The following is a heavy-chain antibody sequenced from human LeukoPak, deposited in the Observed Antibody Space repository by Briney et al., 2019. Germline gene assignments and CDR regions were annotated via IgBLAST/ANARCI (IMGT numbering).Heavy chain of an antibody. CDR2: ISSSSAK. J-gene: IGHJ3*02. Sequence: GGSLRLSCAASGFTFSSYSMNWARQAPGKGLEWVSYISSSSAKYYADSVKGRFTISRDNAKNSLYLQMNSLRDEDTAVYYCAREWDVFDIWGQGTMVTVSS. V-gene: IGHV3-48*02. CDR1: GFTFSSYS. CDR3: AREWDVFDI.